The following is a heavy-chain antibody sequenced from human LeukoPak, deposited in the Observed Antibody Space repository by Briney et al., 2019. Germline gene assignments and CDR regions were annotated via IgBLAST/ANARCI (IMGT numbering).Heavy chain of an antibody. J-gene: IGHJ6*02. CDR3: VREETTVTHFGMDV. Sequence: GGSLRLSCAASGFTFSSYTMNWVRQAPGKGLEWVSHINSDGSTTNYADSVKGRFTISRDNAKNTLYLQVNSLRVEDTAVYYCVREETTVTHFGMDVWGQGTTVTVSS. V-gene: IGHV3-74*01. D-gene: IGHD4-17*01. CDR2: INSDGSTT. CDR1: GFTFSSYT.